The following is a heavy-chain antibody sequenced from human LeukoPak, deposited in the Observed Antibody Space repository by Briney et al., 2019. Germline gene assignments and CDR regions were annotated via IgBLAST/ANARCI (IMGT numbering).Heavy chain of an antibody. CDR3: ARRTTVVTPDFDY. D-gene: IGHD4-23*01. Sequence: GESLKISCKGSGYSFTSCWIGWVRQMPGKGLEWMGIIYPGDSDTRYSPSFQGQVTISADKSISTAYLQWSSLKASDTAMYYCARRTTVVTPDFDYWGQGTLVTVSS. CDR2: IYPGDSDT. V-gene: IGHV5-51*01. J-gene: IGHJ4*02. CDR1: GYSFTSCW.